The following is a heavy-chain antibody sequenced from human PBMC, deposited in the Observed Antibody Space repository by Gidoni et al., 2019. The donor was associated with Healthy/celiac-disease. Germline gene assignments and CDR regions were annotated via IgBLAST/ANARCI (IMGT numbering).Heavy chain of an antibody. D-gene: IGHD3-22*01. CDR2: IWYDGSNK. J-gene: IGHJ5*02. Sequence: QVQLVASGGGVVQPGRSLRLSCAASGFTFSSYGMHWVRQAPGKGLEWVAVIWYDGSNKYYADSVKGRFTISRDNSKNTLYLQMNSLRAEDTAVYYCARDTYYDSSGGWFDPWGQGTLVTVSS. CDR1: GFTFSSYG. V-gene: IGHV3-33*08. CDR3: ARDTYYDSSGGWFDP.